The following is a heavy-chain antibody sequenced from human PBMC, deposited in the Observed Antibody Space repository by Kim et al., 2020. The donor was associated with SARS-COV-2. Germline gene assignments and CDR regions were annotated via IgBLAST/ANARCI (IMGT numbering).Heavy chain of an antibody. CDR3: AKRPDCSGGSCLWYFDL. V-gene: IGHV3-23*01. CDR2: ISGSGGST. J-gene: IGHJ2*01. Sequence: GGSLRLSCAASGFTFSSYAMSWVRQAPGKGLEWVSAISGSGGSTYYADSVKGRFTISRDNSKNTLYLQMNSLRAEDTAVYYCAKRPDCSGGSCLWYFDLWGRGTLVTVSS. CDR1: GFTFSSYA. D-gene: IGHD2-15*01.